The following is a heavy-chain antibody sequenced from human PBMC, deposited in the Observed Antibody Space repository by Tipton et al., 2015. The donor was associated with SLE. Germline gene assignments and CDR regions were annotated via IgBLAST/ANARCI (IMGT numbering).Heavy chain of an antibody. D-gene: IGHD2-21*02. Sequence: TLSLTCAVSGYSISSGYYWGWIRQPPGKGLEWIGSIYHSGSTNYNPSLKSRVTISVDTSKNQFSLKLSSVTAADTAVYYCARGGGDLLKRRAFDIWGQGTMVTVSS. V-gene: IGHV4-38-2*01. J-gene: IGHJ3*02. CDR2: IYHSGST. CDR1: GYSISSGYY. CDR3: ARGGGDLLKRRAFDI.